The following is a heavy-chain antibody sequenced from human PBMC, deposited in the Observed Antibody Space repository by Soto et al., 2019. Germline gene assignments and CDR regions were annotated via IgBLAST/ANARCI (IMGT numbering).Heavy chain of an antibody. CDR2: IYYSGST. D-gene: IGHD3-22*01. CDR1: GGSISSGDYY. V-gene: IGHV4-30-4*01. J-gene: IGHJ4*02. Sequence: SETLSLTCTVSGGSISSGDYYWSWIRQPPGKGLEWIGYIYYSGSTYYNPSLKSRVTISVDTSKNQFSLKLSSVTAADTAVYYCARRLSSGYYRGGMDYWGQGTLVTVSS. CDR3: ARRLSSGYYRGGMDY.